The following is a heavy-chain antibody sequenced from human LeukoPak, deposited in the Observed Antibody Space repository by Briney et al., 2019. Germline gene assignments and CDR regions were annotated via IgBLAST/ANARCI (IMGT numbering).Heavy chain of an antibody. CDR1: GFTFSSYG. J-gene: IGHJ4*02. CDR2: IWYDGSNK. V-gene: IGHV3-33*08. D-gene: IGHD1-26*01. Sequence: PGGSLRLSCAASGFTFSSYGMHWVRQAPGKGLEWVAVIWYDGSNKYYADSVKGRFTISRDNSKNTLYLQMNSLRAEDTAVYYCARGTAGSEYSGSYYGYWGQGTLVTVSS. CDR3: ARGTAGSEYSGSYYGY.